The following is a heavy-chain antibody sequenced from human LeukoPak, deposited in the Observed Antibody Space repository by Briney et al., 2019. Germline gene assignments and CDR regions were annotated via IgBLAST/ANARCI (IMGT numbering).Heavy chain of an antibody. CDR3: ARDLSQYSSSWGDY. CDR1: GYTFTGYY. V-gene: IGHV1-2*02. CDR2: INPNSGGT. Sequence: DSVKVSCKASGYTFTGYYMHWVRQAPGQGLEWMGWINPNSGGTNYAQKFQGRVTMTRDTSISTAYMELSRLRSDDTAVYYCARDLSQYSSSWGDYWGQGTLVTVSS. D-gene: IGHD6-13*01. J-gene: IGHJ4*02.